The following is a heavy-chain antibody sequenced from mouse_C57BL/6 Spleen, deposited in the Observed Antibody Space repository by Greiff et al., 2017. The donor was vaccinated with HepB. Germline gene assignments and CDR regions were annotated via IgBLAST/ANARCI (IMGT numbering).Heavy chain of an antibody. CDR3: ARYGPYFDY. Sequence: EVKVVESGGGLVKPGGSLKLSCAASGFTFSSYAMSWVRQTPEKRLEWVATISDGGSYTYYPDNVKGRFTISRDNAKNNLYLQMSHLKSEDTAMYYCARYGPYFDYWGQGTTLTVSS. D-gene: IGHD2-10*02. CDR2: ISDGGSYT. J-gene: IGHJ2*01. V-gene: IGHV5-4*03. CDR1: GFTFSSYA.